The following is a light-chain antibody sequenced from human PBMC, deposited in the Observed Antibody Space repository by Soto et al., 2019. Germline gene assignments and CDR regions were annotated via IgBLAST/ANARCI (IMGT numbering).Light chain of an antibody. CDR1: QSLVHSDGNTY. J-gene: IGKJ1*01. CDR2: KVS. CDR3: MQGTHWPRT. Sequence: AVMTQSPLSLPVTLGQPASISCRSSQSLVHSDGNTYLNWFQQRPGQSPRRLIYKVSNRDSGVPERFSGSGSGTDFTLKISRVEAEDVGVYYCMQGTHWPRTFGQGTKVDIK. V-gene: IGKV2-30*02.